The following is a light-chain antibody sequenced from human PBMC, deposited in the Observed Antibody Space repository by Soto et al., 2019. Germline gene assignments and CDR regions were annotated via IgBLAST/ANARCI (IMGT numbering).Light chain of an antibody. CDR3: QQFSAYPLT. Sequence: AIQLTQSPSSLSASVGDRVTLTCRASQDNNTGVAWYQQKPGQTPKLLIYETSNLARGVSLRFSGSGSGTQFTLSIGSLQPEDFATYHCQQFSAYPLTFGGGTKV. CDR2: ETS. V-gene: IGKV1-13*02. J-gene: IGKJ4*01. CDR1: QDNNTG.